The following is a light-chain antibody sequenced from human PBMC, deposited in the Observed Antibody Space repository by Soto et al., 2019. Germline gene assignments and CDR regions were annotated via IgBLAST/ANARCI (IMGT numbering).Light chain of an antibody. J-gene: IGKJ1*01. Sequence: EIVMTQSPATLSVSPGERATLSCGASQSLSNNLAWYQQKPGQAPRFLIYDASTRATGVPARFSGSGSGTEFTLTISSLQSEDFAVYYCQQYNNWPRTFGQGTKVEIK. V-gene: IGKV3-15*01. CDR1: QSLSNN. CDR2: DAS. CDR3: QQYNNWPRT.